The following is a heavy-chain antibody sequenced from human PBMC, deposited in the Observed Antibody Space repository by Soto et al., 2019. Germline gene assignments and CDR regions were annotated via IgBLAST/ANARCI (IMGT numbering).Heavy chain of an antibody. D-gene: IGHD3-10*01. CDR2: IHYSGTT. J-gene: IGHJ3*02. Sequence: QVHLQESGPGLVKPSQTLSLTCTVSGGSISSGGYYWTWIRQHPGKGLEWIGYIHYSGTTYYSPSRMSRATISSDTSKNQFSLKLSAVTAADSSGYYCAKEGSFDSGIHACDIWGQGTMVTVSS. CDR1: GGSISSGGYY. CDR3: AKEGSFDSGIHACDI. V-gene: IGHV4-31*03.